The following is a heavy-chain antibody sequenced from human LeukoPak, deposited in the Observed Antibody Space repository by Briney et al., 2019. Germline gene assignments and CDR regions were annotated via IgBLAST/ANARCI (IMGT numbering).Heavy chain of an antibody. V-gene: IGHV3-9*01. Sequence: GGSLRLSCAASGFTFDDYAMHWVRQAPGKGLEWVSGISWNSGSIGYADSVKGRFTISRDNAKNSLCLQMNSLRAEDTALYYCAASYCGGDCYFPLDYWGQGTLVTVSS. D-gene: IGHD2-21*02. CDR2: ISWNSGSI. J-gene: IGHJ4*02. CDR3: AASYCGGDCYFPLDY. CDR1: GFTFDDYA.